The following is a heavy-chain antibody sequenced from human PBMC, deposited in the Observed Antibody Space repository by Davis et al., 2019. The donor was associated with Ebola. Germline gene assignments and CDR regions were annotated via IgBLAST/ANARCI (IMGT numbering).Heavy chain of an antibody. CDR2: ISSSGSTI. J-gene: IGHJ4*02. V-gene: IGHV3-11*04. CDR3: AREPRAKGSTPPFDY. CDR1: GFTFSDYY. Sequence: PGGSLRLSCAASGFTFSDYYMSWIRQAPGKGLEWVSYISSSGSTIYYADSVKGRFTISRDNAKNSLYLQMNSLRAEDTAVYYCAREPRAKGSTPPFDYWGQGTLVTVSS. D-gene: IGHD4/OR15-4a*01.